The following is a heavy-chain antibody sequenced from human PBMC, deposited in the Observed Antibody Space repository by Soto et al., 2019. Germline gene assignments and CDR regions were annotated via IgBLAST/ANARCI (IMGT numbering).Heavy chain of an antibody. V-gene: IGHV1-69*06. J-gene: IGHJ4*02. CDR2: IIPIFGTA. CDR3: ARGSAWNYSDY. D-gene: IGHD1-1*01. CDR1: GGTFSSYA. Sequence: GASVKVSCKASGGTFSSYAISWVRQAPGQGLEWMGGIIPIFGTANYAQKFQGRVTITADKSTSTAYVELSSLRSEDTAVHYCARGSAWNYSDYWGQGTLVTVSS.